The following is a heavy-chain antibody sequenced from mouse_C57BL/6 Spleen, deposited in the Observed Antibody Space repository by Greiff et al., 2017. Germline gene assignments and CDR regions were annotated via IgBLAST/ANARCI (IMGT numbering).Heavy chain of an antibody. CDR3: ARSNGYDEAWFAY. Sequence: QVTLKVSGAELVRPGTSVKVSCKASGYAFTNYLIEWVKQRPGQGLEWIGVINPGSGGTNYNEKFKGKATLTADKSSSTAYMQLSSLTSEDSAVYFCARSNGYDEAWFAYWGQGTLVTVSA. CDR2: INPGSGGT. J-gene: IGHJ3*01. V-gene: IGHV1-54*01. D-gene: IGHD2-2*01. CDR1: GYAFTNYL.